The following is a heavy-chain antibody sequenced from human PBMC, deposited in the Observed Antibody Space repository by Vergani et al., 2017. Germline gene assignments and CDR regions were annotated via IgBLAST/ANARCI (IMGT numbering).Heavy chain of an antibody. CDR3: ARESGTVTIFWFDP. V-gene: IGHV3-9*01. Sequence: EVQLVESGGGLVQPGRSLRLSCAASGFTFDDYAMHWVRQAPGKGLEWVSGISWNSGSIGYADSVKGRFTISRDNAKNSLYLQMNSLRAEDTALYYCARESGTVTIFWFDPWGQGTLVTVSS. CDR2: ISWNSGSI. CDR1: GFTFDDYA. D-gene: IGHD4-17*01. J-gene: IGHJ5*02.